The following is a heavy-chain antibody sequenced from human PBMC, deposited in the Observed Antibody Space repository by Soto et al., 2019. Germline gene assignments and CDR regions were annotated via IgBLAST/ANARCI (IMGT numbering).Heavy chain of an antibody. CDR3: ALSDYYGSGSRYYYYYYMDV. J-gene: IGHJ6*03. D-gene: IGHD3-10*01. V-gene: IGHV5-51*01. Sequence: GESLKISCKGSGYSFTSYWIGWVRQMPGKGLEWMGIIYPGDSDTRYSPPFQGQVTISADKSISTAYLQWSSLKASDTAMYYCALSDYYGSGSRYYYYYYMDVWGKGTTVTVSS. CDR2: IYPGDSDT. CDR1: GYSFTSYW.